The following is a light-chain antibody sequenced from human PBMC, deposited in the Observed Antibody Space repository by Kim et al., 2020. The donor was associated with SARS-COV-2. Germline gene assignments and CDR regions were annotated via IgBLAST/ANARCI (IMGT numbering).Light chain of an antibody. Sequence: SASVGDRVTITCRASQSISIYLNWYQQKPGKAPKLLIYAASSLQSWVPSRFSGSGSGTDFTLTISSLQPEEFATYYCQQSYSTPYTFGQGTKLEI. J-gene: IGKJ2*01. CDR1: QSISIY. V-gene: IGKV1-39*01. CDR3: QQSYSTPYT. CDR2: AAS.